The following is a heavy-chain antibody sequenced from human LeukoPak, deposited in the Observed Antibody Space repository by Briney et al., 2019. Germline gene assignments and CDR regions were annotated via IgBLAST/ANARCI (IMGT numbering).Heavy chain of an antibody. CDR2: INPSGGST. CDR3: ARCGRSYYYESSGYYPDY. J-gene: IGHJ4*02. V-gene: IGHV1-46*01. Sequence: ASVKVSCKASGYTFTSYYMHWVRQAPGQGLEWMGIINPSGGSTSYAQKFQGRVTMTTDTSTSTAYMELRSLRFDDTAVYYCARCGRSYYYESSGYYPDYWGQGTLVTVSS. D-gene: IGHD3-22*01. CDR1: GYTFTSYY.